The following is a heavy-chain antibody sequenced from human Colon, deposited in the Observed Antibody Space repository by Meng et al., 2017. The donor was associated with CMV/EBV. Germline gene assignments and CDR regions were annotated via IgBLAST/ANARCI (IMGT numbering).Heavy chain of an antibody. D-gene: IGHD4-11*01. J-gene: IGHJ4*02. V-gene: IGHV4-59*01. Sequence: QVQRRESGSGLVKPSETLCRRCSVSGGFISNYWRWIRQPPGKRLEWIGYIYYTGSTNYNPSLKSRVTMSVDTSKHQFSLKLSSVTAADTAVYYCARVKLQNNQYYFDYWGQGTLVTVSS. CDR1: GGFISNY. CDR2: IYYTGST. CDR3: ARVKLQNNQYYFDY.